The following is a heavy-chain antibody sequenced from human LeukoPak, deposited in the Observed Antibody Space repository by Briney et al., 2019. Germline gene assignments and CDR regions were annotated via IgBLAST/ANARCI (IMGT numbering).Heavy chain of an antibody. CDR3: ARVEYSSGWFGLDY. Sequence: SVKVSCMASGGTFSSYTISWVRQAPGQGLEWMGRIIPILGIANYAQKFQGRVTITADKSTSTAYMELSSLRSEGTAVYYRARVEYSSGWFGLDYWGQGTLVTVSS. CDR1: GGTFSSYT. D-gene: IGHD6-19*01. V-gene: IGHV1-69*02. J-gene: IGHJ4*02. CDR2: IIPILGIA.